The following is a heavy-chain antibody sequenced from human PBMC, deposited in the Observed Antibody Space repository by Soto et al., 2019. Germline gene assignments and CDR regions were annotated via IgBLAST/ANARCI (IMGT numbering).Heavy chain of an antibody. CDR1: GFTFSGSA. D-gene: IGHD3-22*01. V-gene: IGHV3-73*02. CDR2: IRSKPNNYAT. Sequence: EVQLVESGGALVQPGGSLKLSCAASGFTFSGSAMHWVRQAYGKGLEWVGHIRSKPNNYATAYAASLEVRFTISRDDSKNTAYLQMNSLKTEDTAVYYCTSQFYYDSSGYYGGDYYYYGMDVWGQGTTVTVSS. CDR3: TSQFYYDSSGYYGGDYYYYGMDV. J-gene: IGHJ6*02.